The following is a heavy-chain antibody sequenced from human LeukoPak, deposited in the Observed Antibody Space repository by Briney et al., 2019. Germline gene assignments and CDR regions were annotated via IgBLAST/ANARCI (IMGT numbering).Heavy chain of an antibody. CDR1: GFTFSSYS. Sequence: GSLRLSCAASGFTFSSYSMNWVRQAPGKGLEWVSSISSSSSYIYYADSVKGRFTISRDNAKNSLYLQMNSLRAEDTAVYYCARDEPSSGGSLIWGQGTLVTVSS. J-gene: IGHJ4*02. CDR3: ARDEPSSGGSLI. V-gene: IGHV3-21*01. CDR2: ISSSSSYI. D-gene: IGHD2-15*01.